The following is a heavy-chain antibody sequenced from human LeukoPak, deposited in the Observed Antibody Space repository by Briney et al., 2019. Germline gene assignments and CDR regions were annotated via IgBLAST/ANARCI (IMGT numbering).Heavy chain of an antibody. CDR1: GGSVSSGNYY. CDR2: IYYTGST. CDR3: ARDPIAVAGTYDY. Sequence: SETLSLTCTVSGGSVSSGNYYWSWIRQPPGKGLEWIGYIYYTGSTYYNPSLKSRVTISVDTSKNQFSLKLSSVTAADTAVYYCARDPIAVAGTYDYWGQGTLVTVSS. D-gene: IGHD6-19*01. J-gene: IGHJ4*02. V-gene: IGHV4-61*01.